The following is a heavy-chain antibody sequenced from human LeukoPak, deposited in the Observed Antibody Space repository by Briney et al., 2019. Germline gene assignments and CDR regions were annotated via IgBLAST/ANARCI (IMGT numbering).Heavy chain of an antibody. D-gene: IGHD2-2*01. CDR3: ARVNEVCSSTSCYRAFDY. CDR1: GFTFSSYS. CDR2: ISSSSSYI. Sequence: GRSLRLSCAASGFTFSSYSMNWVRQAPGKGLEWVSSISSSSSYIYYADSVKGRFTISRDNAKNSLYLQMNSLRAEDTAVYYCARVNEVCSSTSCYRAFDYWGQGTLVTVSS. J-gene: IGHJ4*02. V-gene: IGHV3-21*01.